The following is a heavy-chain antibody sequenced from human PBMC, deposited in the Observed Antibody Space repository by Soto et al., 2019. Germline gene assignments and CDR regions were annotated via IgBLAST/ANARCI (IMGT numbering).Heavy chain of an antibody. V-gene: IGHV3-7*03. CDR3: ARRGPYSSGWYVTYYYYYGMDV. D-gene: IGHD6-19*01. J-gene: IGHJ6*02. CDR2: IKQDGSEK. Sequence: GSLRLSCAASGFTFSSYWMSWVRQAPGKGLEWVANIKQDGSEKYYVDSVKGRFTISRDNAKNSLYLQMNSLRAEDTAVYYCARRGPYSSGWYVTYYYYYGMDVWGQGTTVTVSS. CDR1: GFTFSSYW.